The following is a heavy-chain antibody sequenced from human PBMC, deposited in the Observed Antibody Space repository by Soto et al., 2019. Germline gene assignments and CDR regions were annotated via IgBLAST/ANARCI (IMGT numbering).Heavy chain of an antibody. CDR3: ARQGYSGYDLPDLGDWYFDY. V-gene: IGHV4-31*03. J-gene: IGHJ4*02. CDR1: GGSISSGGYY. Sequence: SETLSLTCTVSGGSISSGGYYWSWIRQHPGKGLEWIGYNYYSGSTYYNPSLKSRVTISVDTSKNQFSLKLSSVTAADTAVYYCARQGYSGYDLPDLGDWYFDYWGQGTLVTVSS. CDR2: NYYSGST. D-gene: IGHD5-12*01.